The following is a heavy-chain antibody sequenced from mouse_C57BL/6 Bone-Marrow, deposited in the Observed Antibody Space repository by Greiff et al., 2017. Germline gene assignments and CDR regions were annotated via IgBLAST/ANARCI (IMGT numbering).Heavy chain of an antibody. CDR3: ARGTVVAPRCAY. Sequence: VQLQQSGAELARPGASVKLSCKASGYTFTSYGISWVKQRTGQGLEWIGEIYPRSGNTYYNEKFKGKATLTADKSSSTAYMELRSLTSEDSAVYFCARGTVVAPRCAYWGQGTLVTVSA. CDR2: IYPRSGNT. V-gene: IGHV1-81*01. J-gene: IGHJ3*01. D-gene: IGHD1-1*01. CDR1: GYTFTSYG.